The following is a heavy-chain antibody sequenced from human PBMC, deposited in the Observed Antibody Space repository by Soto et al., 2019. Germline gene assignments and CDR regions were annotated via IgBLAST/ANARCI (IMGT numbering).Heavy chain of an antibody. CDR3: AREPATAKPEGVDF. D-gene: IGHD1-1*01. Sequence: ASVKVSCKASGYTFSDYYIHWVRQATGQGLEWMGWINPNSGGTKYAPKFQGGVTMTRDTSITTAYMELSRLRSGDTAVYYCAREPATAKPEGVDFWGQGTLGTVSS. J-gene: IGHJ4*02. V-gene: IGHV1-2*02. CDR2: INPNSGGT. CDR1: GYTFSDYY.